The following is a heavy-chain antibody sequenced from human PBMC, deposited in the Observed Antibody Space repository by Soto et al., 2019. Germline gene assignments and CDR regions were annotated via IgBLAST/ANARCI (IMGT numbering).Heavy chain of an antibody. Sequence: PGVSLKISCRGSGYSFTSFWIGWVRQMSGKGLEWMGIIYPGDSDTRYSPSFQGQVTISADKSISTAYLQWSSLKASDTAMYYCARVEDYYDSSGYYGPGGVDYWGQGTLVTVSS. D-gene: IGHD3-22*01. V-gene: IGHV5-51*01. J-gene: IGHJ4*02. CDR3: ARVEDYYDSSGYYGPGGVDY. CDR1: GYSFTSFW. CDR2: IYPGDSDT.